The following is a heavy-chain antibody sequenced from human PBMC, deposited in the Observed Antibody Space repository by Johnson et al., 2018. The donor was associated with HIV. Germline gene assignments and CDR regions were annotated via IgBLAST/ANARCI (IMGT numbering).Heavy chain of an antibody. CDR3: AKDRGAARAFDAFDI. D-gene: IGHD6-6*01. CDR2: ISYDGSNK. CDR1: GFTFSSYA. Sequence: QVLLVESGGGLVKPGGSLRLSCAASGFTFSSYAMHWVRQAPGKGLEWVAVISYDGSNKYYADSVKGRFTISRDNSKNTLYLQMNSLRAEDTAVYYCAKDRGAARAFDAFDIWGQGTMVTVSS. J-gene: IGHJ3*02. V-gene: IGHV3-30*04.